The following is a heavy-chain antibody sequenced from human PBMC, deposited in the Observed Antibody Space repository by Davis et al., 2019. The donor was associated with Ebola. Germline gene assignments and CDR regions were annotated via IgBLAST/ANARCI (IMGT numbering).Heavy chain of an antibody. J-gene: IGHJ2*01. CDR2: IYTSGST. CDR3: ARVGFGWYFDL. D-gene: IGHD2-15*01. V-gene: IGHV4-61*09. Sequence: PSETLSLTCAVSGYSISSGSYYWSWIRQPAGKGLEWIGHIYTSGSTNYNPSLKSRVTISVDTSKNQFSLKLSSVTAADTAVYYCARVGFGWYFDLWGRGTLVTVSS. CDR1: GYSISSGSYY.